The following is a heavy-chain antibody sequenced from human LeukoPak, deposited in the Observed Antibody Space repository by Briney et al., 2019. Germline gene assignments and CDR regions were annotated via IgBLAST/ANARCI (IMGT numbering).Heavy chain of an antibody. J-gene: IGHJ5*02. CDR1: GFTFSSYS. D-gene: IGHD1-26*01. V-gene: IGHV3-48*01. Sequence: PGGSLRLSCAASGFTFSSYSMNWVRHAPGKGLEWVSYISSSSSTIYYADSVKGRFTISRDNSKNTLYLQMNSLRAEDTAVYYCAKKYSTGLDPWGQGTLVTVSS. CDR2: ISSSSSTI. CDR3: AKKYSTGLDP.